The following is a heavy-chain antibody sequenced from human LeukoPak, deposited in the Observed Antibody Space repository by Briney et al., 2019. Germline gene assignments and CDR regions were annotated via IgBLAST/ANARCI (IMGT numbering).Heavy chain of an antibody. CDR3: ARDLGYSYGSDAFDI. CDR1: GGSISSYY. CDR2: IYYSGST. Sequence: SETLSLTCTVSGGSISSYYWSWIRQPPGKGLEWSGYIYYSGSTNYNPSLKSRVTISVDTSKNQFSLKLSSVTAADTAVYYCARDLGYSYGSDAFDIWGQGTMVTVSS. J-gene: IGHJ3*02. V-gene: IGHV4-59*01. D-gene: IGHD5-18*01.